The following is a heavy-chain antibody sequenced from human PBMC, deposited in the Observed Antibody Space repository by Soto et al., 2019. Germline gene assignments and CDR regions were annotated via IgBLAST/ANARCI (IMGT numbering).Heavy chain of an antibody. CDR3: ARELDGMDV. Sequence: QVQLVESGGGLVKPGGSLRLSCAASGITFSDYYMSWIRQAPGKGLEWVSYISSSGHYTEHADSVRGRVTTSRDNARNSLYLLMNSLRVEDTAVYYCARELDGMDVWGQGTTVTVSS. V-gene: IGHV3-11*05. CDR1: GITFSDYY. J-gene: IGHJ6*02. CDR2: ISSSGHYT.